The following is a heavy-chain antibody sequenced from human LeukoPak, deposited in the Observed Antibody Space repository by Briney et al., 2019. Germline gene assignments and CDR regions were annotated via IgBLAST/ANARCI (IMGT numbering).Heavy chain of an antibody. CDR3: ARGRYCTSTSCYTVWSVNYYYYMDV. Sequence: PSETLSLTCAVYGGSFSGYYWGWIRQPPGKGLEWIGGINHSGSTTYNPSLKSRVTISVDTSKNQFSPKLSSVTAADTAVYYCARGRYCTSTSCYTVWSVNYYYYMDVWGKGTTVTVSS. D-gene: IGHD2-2*02. CDR1: GGSFSGYY. J-gene: IGHJ6*03. CDR2: INHSGST. V-gene: IGHV4-34*01.